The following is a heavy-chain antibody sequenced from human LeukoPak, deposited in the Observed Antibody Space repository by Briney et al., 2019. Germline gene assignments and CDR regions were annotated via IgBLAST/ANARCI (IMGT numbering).Heavy chain of an antibody. CDR3: VRSYGGYFDY. J-gene: IGHJ4*02. V-gene: IGHV4-59*01. CDR2: IYYSGST. D-gene: IGHD2-15*01. CDR1: GGSFSGFY. Sequence: SETLSLTCAVSGGSFSGFYWNWIRKSPGKGLEWIGYIYYSGSTTYNPSLKSRVTISLDTSKNQFSLNLSSVTAADTAVYYCVRSYGGYFDYWGQGTLVTVSS.